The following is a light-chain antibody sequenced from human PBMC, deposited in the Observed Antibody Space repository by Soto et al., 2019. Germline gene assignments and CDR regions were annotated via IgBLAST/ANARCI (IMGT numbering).Light chain of an antibody. CDR3: QQYYSYPRT. Sequence: AIRMTQSPSSLSASTGDRVTITSRASQGISSYLAWYQQKPGKAPKLLIYAASTLQSGVPSRFSGSGSGTDFTLTISCLQSEDFATYYCQQYYSYPRTFGQGTKVDNK. J-gene: IGKJ1*01. V-gene: IGKV1-8*01. CDR1: QGISSY. CDR2: AAS.